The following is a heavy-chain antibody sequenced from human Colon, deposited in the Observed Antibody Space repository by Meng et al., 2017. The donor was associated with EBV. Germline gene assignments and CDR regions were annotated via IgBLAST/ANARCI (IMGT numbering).Heavy chain of an antibody. V-gene: IGHV4-30-4*01. CDR2: IYYTGST. Sequence: SGPGLVKPSCARSHTCTVSCDSINSGYSYWIWIRQPPGKGLGGIGNIYYTGSTYYHPSLKSRVTISMDTSKNQFSLRLSSVTAADTAVYFCARNYYFDYWGQGTLVTVSS. CDR1: CDSINSGYSY. CDR3: ARNYYFDY. J-gene: IGHJ4*02.